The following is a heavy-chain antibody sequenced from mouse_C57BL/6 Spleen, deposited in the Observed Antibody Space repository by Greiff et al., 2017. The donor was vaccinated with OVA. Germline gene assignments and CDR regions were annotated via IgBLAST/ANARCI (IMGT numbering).Heavy chain of an antibody. CDR2: ISSGSSTI. Sequence: EVQLVESGGGLVKPGGSLKLSCAASGFTFSDYGMHWVRQAPEKGLEWVAYISSGSSTIYYADTVKGRFTISRDNAKNTLFLQMTSLRSEDTAMYYCARYYGSTYYYAMDYWGKGTSVTVSS. D-gene: IGHD1-1*01. CDR3: ARYYGSTYYYAMDY. CDR1: GFTFSDYG. J-gene: IGHJ4*01. V-gene: IGHV5-17*01.